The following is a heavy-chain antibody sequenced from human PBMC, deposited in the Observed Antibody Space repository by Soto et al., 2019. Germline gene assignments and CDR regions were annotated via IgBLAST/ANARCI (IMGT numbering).Heavy chain of an antibody. V-gene: IGHV4-34*01. CDR3: ARLQVVVVAATRAAFDI. Sequence: SETLSLTCAVYGGSFSGYYWSWIRQPPGKGLEWIGEINHSGSTNYNPSLKSRVTISVDTSKNQFSLKLSSVTAADTAVYYCARLQVVVVAATRAAFDIWGQGTMVT. J-gene: IGHJ3*02. CDR2: INHSGST. D-gene: IGHD2-15*01. CDR1: GGSFSGYY.